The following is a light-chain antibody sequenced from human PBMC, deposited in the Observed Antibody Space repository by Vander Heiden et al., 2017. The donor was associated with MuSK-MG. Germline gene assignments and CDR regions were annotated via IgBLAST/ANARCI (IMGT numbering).Light chain of an antibody. Sequence: DTEMTQSPATLSVSPGERVTLSCRASENVNSNLVWYQQKPGQAPRLLMYGASTRATGIPASFSGSGSGTEFTFTISSLQSEDFAVYYCQQYNNWPRTFGQGTKVEIK. V-gene: IGKV3-15*01. J-gene: IGKJ1*01. CDR2: GAS. CDR1: ENVNSN. CDR3: QQYNNWPRT.